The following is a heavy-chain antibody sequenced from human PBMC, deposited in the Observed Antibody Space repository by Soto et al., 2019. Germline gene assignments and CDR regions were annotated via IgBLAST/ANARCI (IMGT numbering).Heavy chain of an antibody. CDR2: IYYTGLS. J-gene: IGHJ4*02. V-gene: IGHV4-59*01. Sequence: PSETLSLTCTVSGDSISSYYWSWIRQPPGKGLEWIGYIYYTGLSNSNPSLNSRVTMSVDTSKNQFSLKLSSVTAADTAVYYCASHSSHWPFFDFWGQGTLVTVSS. D-gene: IGHD6-13*01. CDR1: GDSISSYY. CDR3: ASHSSHWPFFDF.